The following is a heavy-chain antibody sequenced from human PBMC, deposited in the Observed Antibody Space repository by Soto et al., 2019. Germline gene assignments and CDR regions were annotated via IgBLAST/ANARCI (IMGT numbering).Heavy chain of an antibody. D-gene: IGHD6-19*01. J-gene: IGHJ4*02. V-gene: IGHV4-39*01. CDR2: IDYSGTA. CDR3: VRNPGSHLDF. CDR1: YGSISASNFF. Sequence: PSQTLSLTCTGSYGSISASNFFLGCVRQPPGKGLEWIGNIDYSGTAYFNPSLGTRVTFPVDTSKNQFSLTLCYVTAADTVVFLCVRNPGSHLDFWCQGILVTVS.